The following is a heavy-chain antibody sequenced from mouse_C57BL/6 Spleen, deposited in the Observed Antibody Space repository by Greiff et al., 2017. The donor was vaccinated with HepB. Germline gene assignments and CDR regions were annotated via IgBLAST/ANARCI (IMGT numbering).Heavy chain of an antibody. J-gene: IGHJ1*03. Sequence: EVKLMESGGGLVQPGGSLSLSCAASGFTFTDYYMSWVRQPPGKALEWLGFIRNKANGYTTEYSASVKGRFTISRDNSQSILYLQMNALRAEDSATYYCARDGDYDDWYFDVWGTGTTVTVSS. CDR2: IRNKANGYTT. D-gene: IGHD2-4*01. CDR1: GFTFTDYY. V-gene: IGHV7-3*01. CDR3: ARDGDYDDWYFDV.